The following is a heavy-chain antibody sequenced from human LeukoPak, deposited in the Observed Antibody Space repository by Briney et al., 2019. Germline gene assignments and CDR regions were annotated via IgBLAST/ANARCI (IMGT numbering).Heavy chain of an antibody. D-gene: IGHD4-17*01. Sequence: PSETLSLTCTVSSGSIGSSNYYWSWLRQPAGKGLEWIGRISTIGITNYNPSLNSRVTISIDTSKNQFSLKLSSVTAADTAVYYCAHYDRRGWDAFDIWGQGTMVTVSS. CDR3: AHYDRRGWDAFDI. CDR2: ISTIGIT. CDR1: SGSIGSSNYY. V-gene: IGHV4-61*02. J-gene: IGHJ3*02.